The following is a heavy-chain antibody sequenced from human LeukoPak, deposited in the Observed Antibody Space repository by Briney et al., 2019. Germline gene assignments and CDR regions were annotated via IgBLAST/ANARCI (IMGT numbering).Heavy chain of an antibody. J-gene: IGHJ6*02. V-gene: IGHV3-11*01. D-gene: IGHD2-2*01. CDR2: ISSSGSTI. Sequence: SGGSLRLSCAASGFTFSDYYVSWIRQAPGKGLEWVSYISSSGSTIYYADSVKGRFTISRDNAKNSLYLQMNSLRAEDTAVYYCARDIGYCSSTSCPTRYGMDVWGQGTTVTVSS. CDR1: GFTFSDYY. CDR3: ARDIGYCSSTSCPTRYGMDV.